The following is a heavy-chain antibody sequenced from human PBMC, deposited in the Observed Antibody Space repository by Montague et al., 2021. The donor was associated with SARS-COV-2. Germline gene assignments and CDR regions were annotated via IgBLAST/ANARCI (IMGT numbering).Heavy chain of an antibody. CDR1: GGPISSYY. J-gene: IGHJ3*02. CDR2: IYYSGSA. D-gene: IGHD2-8*01. Sequence: ETLSLTSTVSGGPISSYYWSWIRQPPGKGLEWIGYIYYSGSANYNPSLXSLVTISVDTSKNQFSLKLSSVTAADTAVYYCARAASDIVLMVYAIRAFDIWGQGTMVTVSS. CDR3: ARAASDIVLMVYAIRAFDI. V-gene: IGHV4-59*01.